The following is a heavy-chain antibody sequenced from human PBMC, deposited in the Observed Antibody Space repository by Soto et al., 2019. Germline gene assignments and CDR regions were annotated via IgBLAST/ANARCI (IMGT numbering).Heavy chain of an antibody. CDR1: GGSISNYY. Sequence: SETLSLTCIVSGGSISNYYWSWIRQPPGKGLEWIGYIYYSGSTNYNPSLQSRVTISVDTSKNQLSLKLSSVTAADTAVYYCAGASTWHPGAFDIWGQGTTVTVSS. J-gene: IGHJ3*02. CDR2: IYYSGST. CDR3: AGASTWHPGAFDI. V-gene: IGHV4-59*12. D-gene: IGHD5-12*01.